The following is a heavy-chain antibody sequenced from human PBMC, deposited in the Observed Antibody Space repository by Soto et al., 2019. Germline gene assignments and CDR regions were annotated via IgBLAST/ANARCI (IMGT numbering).Heavy chain of an antibody. CDR3: AKRDRFGSFAGFAY. J-gene: IGHJ4*02. V-gene: IGHV3-23*01. D-gene: IGHD3-10*01. Sequence: EVQLLESGGGLVQPGGSLRLSCAASGFTFSTYAMHWVRQAPGKGLEWVSGITGSGANTYYGDSVKGRFTISRDNSKTTLDLQMNSLRAEDTAVYYCAKRDRFGSFAGFAYWGQGTLVTVSS. CDR1: GFTFSTYA. CDR2: ITGSGANT.